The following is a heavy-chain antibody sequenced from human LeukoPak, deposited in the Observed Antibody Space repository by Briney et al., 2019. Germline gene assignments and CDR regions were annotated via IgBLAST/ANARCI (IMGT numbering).Heavy chain of an antibody. CDR2: IIPIFGTA. CDR1: GYTFTSYA. Sequence: SVKVSCKASGYTFTSYAISWVRQAPGQGLEWMGGIIPIFGTANYAQKFQGRVTITTDESTSTAYMELSSLRSEDTAVSYCAGVGPMSCTSCYYDYYYYMDVWGKGTTVTVSS. J-gene: IGHJ6*03. CDR3: AGVGPMSCTSCYYDYYYYMDV. D-gene: IGHD2-2*01. V-gene: IGHV1-69*05.